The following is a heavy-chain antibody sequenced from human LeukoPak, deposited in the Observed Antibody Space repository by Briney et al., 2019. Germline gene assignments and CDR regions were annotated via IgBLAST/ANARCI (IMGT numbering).Heavy chain of an antibody. Sequence: ASVKASCKASGYTFTGYYMHWVRQAPGQGLEWMGWINPNSGGTNYAQKFQGRVTMTRDTSISTAYMELSRLRSDDTAVYYRATVSGSYYGHAFDIWGQGTMVTVSS. CDR2: INPNSGGT. D-gene: IGHD1-26*01. CDR1: GYTFTGYY. V-gene: IGHV1-2*02. J-gene: IGHJ3*02. CDR3: ATVSGSYYGHAFDI.